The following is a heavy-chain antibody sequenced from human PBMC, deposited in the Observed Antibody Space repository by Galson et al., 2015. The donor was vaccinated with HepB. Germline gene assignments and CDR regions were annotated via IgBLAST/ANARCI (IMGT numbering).Heavy chain of an antibody. Sequence: SLRLSCAASGFTFSSYSMNWVRQAPGKGLEWVSSISSSSSSISYADSVKGRFTISRDDAKKSVYLQMNSLRAEDTAVYYCARVPMPATYYYGMDVWGQGTTVTVSS. J-gene: IGHJ6*02. CDR1: GFTFSSYS. V-gene: IGHV3-21*01. CDR3: ARVPMPATYYYGMDV. CDR2: ISSSSSSI. D-gene: IGHD2-2*01.